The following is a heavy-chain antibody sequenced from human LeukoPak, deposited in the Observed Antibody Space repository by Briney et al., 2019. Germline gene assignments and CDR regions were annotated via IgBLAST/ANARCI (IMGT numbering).Heavy chain of an antibody. Sequence: PSGTLSLTCTVSGGSISSYYWSWIRQPAGKGLEWIGRIYTSGSTNYNPSLKSRLTMSVDTSKNQFSLKLSSVTAADTAVYYCARSIVVAPDDAFDIWGQGTMVTVSS. J-gene: IGHJ3*02. CDR3: ARSIVVAPDDAFDI. CDR1: GGSISSYY. V-gene: IGHV4-4*07. CDR2: IYTSGST. D-gene: IGHD3-22*01.